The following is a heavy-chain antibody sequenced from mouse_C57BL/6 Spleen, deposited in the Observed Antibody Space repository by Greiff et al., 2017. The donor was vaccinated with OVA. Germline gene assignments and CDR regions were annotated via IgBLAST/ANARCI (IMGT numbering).Heavy chain of an antibody. D-gene: IGHD2-1*01. J-gene: IGHJ2*01. CDR3: ARVRIWGNLYYFDY. Sequence: QVQLQQSGAELVKPGASVKISCKASGYAFSSYWMNWVKQRPGKGLEWIGQIYPGDGDTNYNGKFKGKATLTADKSSSTAYMQLSSLTSEDSAVYFCARVRIWGNLYYFDYWGQGTTLTVSS. V-gene: IGHV1-80*01. CDR2: IYPGDGDT. CDR1: GYAFSSYW.